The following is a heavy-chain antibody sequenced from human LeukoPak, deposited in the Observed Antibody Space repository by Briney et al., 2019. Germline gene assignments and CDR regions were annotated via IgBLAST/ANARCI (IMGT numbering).Heavy chain of an antibody. D-gene: IGHD3-10*01. J-gene: IGHJ6*04. CDR1: GGSISSGGYY. Sequence: PSETLSLTCTVSGGSISSGGYYWSWIRQHPGKGLEWIGYFCYRGSTYYNPSLKSRVTISVDTSKNQFSLKLSSVTAADTAVYYCARDQLAMVRGAKYGMDVWGKGTTVTVSS. CDR2: FCYRGST. CDR3: ARDQLAMVRGAKYGMDV. V-gene: IGHV4-31*03.